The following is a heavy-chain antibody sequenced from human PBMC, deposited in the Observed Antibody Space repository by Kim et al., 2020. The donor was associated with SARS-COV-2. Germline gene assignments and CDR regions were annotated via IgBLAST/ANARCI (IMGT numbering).Heavy chain of an antibody. D-gene: IGHD3-22*01. CDR3: AKGLHDSEGGCDY. V-gene: IGHV3-30*18. J-gene: IGHJ4*02. CDR2: ISYDGSNK. Sequence: GGSLRLSCAASGFTFSSYGMHWVRQAPGKGLEWVAVISYDGSNKYYADSVKGRFTISRDNSKNTLYLQMNSLRAEDTAVYYCAKGLHDSEGGCDYWGQGTLVNVYS. CDR1: GFTFSSYG.